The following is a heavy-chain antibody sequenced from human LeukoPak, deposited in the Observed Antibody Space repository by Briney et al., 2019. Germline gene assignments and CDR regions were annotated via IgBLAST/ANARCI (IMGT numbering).Heavy chain of an antibody. D-gene: IGHD6-19*01. CDR3: ARTWYSSGWIFDY. J-gene: IGHJ4*02. V-gene: IGHV3-48*03. Sequence: GGSLRLSCAASGFTFSSYEMNWVRQAPGKGLEWVSYISSSGSTIYYADSVKGRFTISRDNAKNSLYLQMNSMRAEDTAVYYCARTWYSSGWIFDYWGQGTLVTVSS. CDR2: ISSSGSTI. CDR1: GFTFSSYE.